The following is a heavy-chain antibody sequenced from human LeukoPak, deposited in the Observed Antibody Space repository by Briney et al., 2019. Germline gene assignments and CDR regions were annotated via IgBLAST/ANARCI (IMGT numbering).Heavy chain of an antibody. V-gene: IGHV6-1*01. D-gene: IGHD4-17*01. J-gene: IGHJ6*02. CDR1: GDSVSSNSAA. CDR3: ARALYGDYWYYYCGMDV. Sequence: SQTLSLTCAISGDSVSSNSAAWNWIRQSPSRGLEWLGRTYYRSKWYNDYAVSVKSRITINPDTSKNQFSLQLNSVTPEDTAVYYCARALYGDYWYYYCGMDVWGQGTTVTVSS. CDR2: TYYRSKWYN.